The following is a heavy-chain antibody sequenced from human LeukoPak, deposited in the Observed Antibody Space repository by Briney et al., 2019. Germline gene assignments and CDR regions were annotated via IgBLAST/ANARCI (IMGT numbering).Heavy chain of an antibody. D-gene: IGHD1-26*01. V-gene: IGHV1-8*01. CDR2: LNPNSGST. J-gene: IGHJ3*02. Sequence: ASVKVSCKASRYTFTSYDINWVRQATGQGLEWMGRLNPNSGSTGYPQKFQGRVTMTRNTSISTAYLELSSLRSEDTAVYYCARESSGATKFSDAFDIWGQGTMVTVSS. CDR3: ARESSGATKFSDAFDI. CDR1: RYTFTSYD.